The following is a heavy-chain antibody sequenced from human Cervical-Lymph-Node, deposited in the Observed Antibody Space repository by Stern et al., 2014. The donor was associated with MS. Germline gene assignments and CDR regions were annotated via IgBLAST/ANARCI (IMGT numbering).Heavy chain of an antibody. D-gene: IGHD5-12*01. V-gene: IGHV4-31*03. CDR1: GGSITRGGYY. CDR2: IFYSGTT. J-gene: IGHJ5*02. CDR3: ARTSPEGGYHTGYWFDP. Sequence: QLQLQESGPGLVKPSQTLSLTCTVSGGSITRGGYYWSWIRQHPGTGLVWIGVIFYSGTTYYNPSLESRVTISLETSKNQFSLKLSSVTAADTAVYYCARTSPEGGYHTGYWFDPWGQGTLVTVSS.